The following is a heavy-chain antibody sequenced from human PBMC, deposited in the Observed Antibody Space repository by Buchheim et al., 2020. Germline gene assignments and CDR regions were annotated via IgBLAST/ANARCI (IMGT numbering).Heavy chain of an antibody. D-gene: IGHD6-19*01. CDR2: INHSGST. V-gene: IGHV4-34*01. J-gene: IGHJ4*02. CDR3: ARDSSGWVDY. CDR1: GGSFSGYY. Sequence: QVQLQQWGAGLLKPSETLSLTCAVYGGSFSGYYWSWIRQPPGKGLEWIGEINHSGSTNYNPSLKSRGTISVDTSKNQFSLKLGPVTAADTAVYYCARDSSGWVDYWGQGTL.